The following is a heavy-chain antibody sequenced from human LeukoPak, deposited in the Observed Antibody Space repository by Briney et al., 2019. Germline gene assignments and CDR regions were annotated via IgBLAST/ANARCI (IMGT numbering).Heavy chain of an antibody. Sequence: SETLSLTCVVYGGSFSGYYWSWIRQPPGKGLEWIGEINHSGSTNYNPSLKSRVTTSVAASKNNFPLQLISGTAADTAVYYCASAHYYYIHVWGKGPTDSVSS. CDR2: INHSGST. J-gene: IGHJ6*03. CDR3: ASAHYYYIHV. V-gene: IGHV4-34*01. CDR1: GGSFSGYY.